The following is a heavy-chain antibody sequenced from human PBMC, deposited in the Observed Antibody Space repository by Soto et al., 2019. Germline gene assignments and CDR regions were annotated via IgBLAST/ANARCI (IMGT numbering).Heavy chain of an antibody. V-gene: IGHV5-10-1*01. CDR1: GYSFTSYW. D-gene: IGHD1-26*01. CDR3: ARLPAGIVGATLDFDY. Sequence: GESLKISCKGSGYSFTSYWISWVRQMPGKGLEWMGRIDPSDSYTNYSPSFQGHVTISADKSISTAYLQWSSLKASDTAMYYCARLPAGIVGATLDFDYWGQGXLVTVYS. CDR2: IDPSDSYT. J-gene: IGHJ4*02.